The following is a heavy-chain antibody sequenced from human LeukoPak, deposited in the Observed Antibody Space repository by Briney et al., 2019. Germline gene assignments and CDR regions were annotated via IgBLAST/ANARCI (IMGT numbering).Heavy chain of an antibody. J-gene: IGHJ6*01. Sequence: PSETLSLTCTVSGGSISGYCWDWIRQPPGKGLEWIGYVCHTGSTNSNPSLKSRVTLSVDTSKNQFSLRLTSVTAADTAVYFCARDPREPEVDMDVWGQGTTVTVSS. CDR1: GGSISGYC. V-gene: IGHV4-59*01. CDR3: ARDPREPEVDMDV. D-gene: IGHD5-24*01. CDR2: VCHTGST.